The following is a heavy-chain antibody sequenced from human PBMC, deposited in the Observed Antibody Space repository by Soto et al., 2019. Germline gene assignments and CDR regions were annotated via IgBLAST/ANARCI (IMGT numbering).Heavy chain of an antibody. D-gene: IGHD6-13*01. CDR2: ISGSGSST. CDR3: AKGQQFYFYYGMDV. J-gene: IGHJ6*02. V-gene: IGHV3-23*01. Sequence: EVQVLESGGGLVQPGGSLRLSCAASGFTFSGYAMNWVRQAPGKGLEWVSGISGSGSSTYYADSVKGRFTISRDNSKKTLYLQTNSLRAEDTAVYYCAKGQQFYFYYGMDVWGQGTTVTVSS. CDR1: GFTFSGYA.